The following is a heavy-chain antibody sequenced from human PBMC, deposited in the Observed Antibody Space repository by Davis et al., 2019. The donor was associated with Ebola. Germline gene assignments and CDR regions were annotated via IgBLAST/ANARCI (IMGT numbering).Heavy chain of an antibody. CDR1: GYTFTGYY. D-gene: IGHD2-15*01. CDR2: INPNSGGT. V-gene: IGHV1-2*04. J-gene: IGHJ5*02. CDR3: ARDGGMVAATGWFDP. Sequence: ASVKVSCKASGYTFTGYYMHWVRQAPGQGLEWMGWINPNSGGTNYAQKFQGWVTMTRDTSISTAYMELSSLRSDDTAVYYCARDGGMVAATGWFDPWGQGTLVTVSS.